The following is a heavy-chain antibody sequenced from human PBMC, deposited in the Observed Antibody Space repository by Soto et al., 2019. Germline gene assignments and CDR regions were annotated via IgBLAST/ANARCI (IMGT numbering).Heavy chain of an antibody. V-gene: IGHV4-59*08. D-gene: IGHD2-15*01. CDR2: IYYSGST. CDR3: ASLLVAAGPREYFQH. Sequence: QVQLQESGPGLVKPSETLSLTCTVSGGSISSYYWSWIRQPPGKGLEWIGYIYYSGSTNYNPSLTSRVTISVDRSKNQFSLKLSSVTAADTAVYYCASLLVAAGPREYFQHWGQGTLVTVSS. CDR1: GGSISSYY. J-gene: IGHJ1*01.